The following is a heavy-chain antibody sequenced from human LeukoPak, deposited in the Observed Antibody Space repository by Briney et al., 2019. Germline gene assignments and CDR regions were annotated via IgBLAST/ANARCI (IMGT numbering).Heavy chain of an antibody. D-gene: IGHD1-26*01. CDR3: ARVKGEVARFDY. Sequence: SETLSLTCAVSGGSIRSYNWSWIRQAPGKELEWIGNLYYSGTTNHNPSLKSRVTISGDTSKNQFSLNLSSVTAADTAVYYCARVKGEVARFDYWGRGTLVTVSS. J-gene: IGHJ4*02. CDR2: LYYSGTT. CDR1: GGSIRSYN. V-gene: IGHV4-59*01.